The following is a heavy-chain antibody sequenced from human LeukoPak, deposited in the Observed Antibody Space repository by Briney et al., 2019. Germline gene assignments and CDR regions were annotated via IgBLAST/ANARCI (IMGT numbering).Heavy chain of an antibody. CDR3: ARALSGAFVI. CDR1: GFTFCSYA. V-gene: IGHV3-64*02. Sequence: HSGGSLRLSCAASGFTFCSYAMHWVRQAPGKGLEYVSAISSNGGSTYYADSVKGRFTISRDNSKNTLYLQMGSLRAEDMAVYYCARALSGAFVICGQGTMFTVSS. CDR2: ISSNGGST. J-gene: IGHJ3*02.